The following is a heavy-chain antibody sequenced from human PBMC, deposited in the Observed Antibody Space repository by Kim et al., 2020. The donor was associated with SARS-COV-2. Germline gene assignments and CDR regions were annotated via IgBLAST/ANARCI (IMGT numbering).Heavy chain of an antibody. CDR3: ARDFGIYDSSGEVYS. V-gene: IGHV3-30*07. D-gene: IGHD3-22*01. Sequence: ANPVKGRFTIARDNSKNTLYLQMNSLRAEDTAGYYCARDFGIYDSSGEVYSWGQGTLVTVSS. J-gene: IGHJ4*02.